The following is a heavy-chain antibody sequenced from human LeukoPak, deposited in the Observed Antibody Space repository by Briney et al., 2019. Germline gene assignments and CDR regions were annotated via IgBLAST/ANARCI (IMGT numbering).Heavy chain of an antibody. Sequence: GGSLRLSCAASGFSFSSYAMSWVRQAPGKGLEWVSVMSGSGGSTYYADSVKDRFTISRDNSKNTLYLQMNSLRAEDTAVYYCAKNAEREKHFTPKRYKWNSYFDYWGQGTLVTVSS. CDR3: AKNAEREKHFTPKRYKWNSYFDY. V-gene: IGHV3-23*01. CDR2: MSGSGGST. J-gene: IGHJ4*02. CDR1: GFSFSSYA. D-gene: IGHD1-7*01.